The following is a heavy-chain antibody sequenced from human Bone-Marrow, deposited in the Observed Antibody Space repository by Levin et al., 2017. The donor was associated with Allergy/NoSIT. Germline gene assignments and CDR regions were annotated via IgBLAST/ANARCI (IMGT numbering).Heavy chain of an antibody. CDR1: GFTFGEYA. D-gene: IGHD3-22*01. J-gene: IGHJ3*02. CDR2: IEWDSGNI. CDR3: AKDRSRNYYDRSGYYSHEAFDI. V-gene: IGHV3-9*01. Sequence: PGGSLRLSCAASGFTFGEYAMHWVRQAPGKGLEWVSAIEWDSGNIAYADSVKGRFTISRDNAKNSLYLQMNSLRADDTALYYCAKDRSRNYYDRSGYYSHEAFDIWGQGTMVTVSS.